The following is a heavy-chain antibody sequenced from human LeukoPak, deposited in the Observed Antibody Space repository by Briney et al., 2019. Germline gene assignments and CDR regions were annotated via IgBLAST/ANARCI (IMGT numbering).Heavy chain of an antibody. Sequence: GGSLRLSCAASGFTFSSSWMHWVRQAPGKGLVWVSRITSDGSSTSYADSVEGRFTISRDSAKNTLYLQMNSLRAEDTAVYYCARDVSIWGQGTMVTVSS. CDR2: ITSDGSST. J-gene: IGHJ3*02. CDR3: ARDVSI. V-gene: IGHV3-74*01. CDR1: GFTFSSSW.